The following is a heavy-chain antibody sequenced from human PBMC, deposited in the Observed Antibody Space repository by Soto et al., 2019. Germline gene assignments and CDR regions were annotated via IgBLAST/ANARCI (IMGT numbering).Heavy chain of an antibody. D-gene: IGHD2-21*02. J-gene: IGHJ4*02. V-gene: IGHV1-18*01. CDR1: GYTFTSYD. CDR3: ARDRMAYCGGDCYSVGY. CDR2: ISADNGNT. Sequence: QVQLVQSGAEVKKPGASVKVSCKASGYTFTSYDISWVRQAPGQGLEWMGWISADNGNTNYAQKVQGRVTMTTDTSTRTAYMELRSLRSDDTAVYYCARDRMAYCGGDCYSVGYWGQGTLVTVSS.